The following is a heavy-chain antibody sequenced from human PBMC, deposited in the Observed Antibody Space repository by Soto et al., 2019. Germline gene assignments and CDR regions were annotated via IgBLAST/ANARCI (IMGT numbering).Heavy chain of an antibody. CDR3: VRDDQWDFDV. CDR2: ISVGGGSI. J-gene: IGHJ3*01. Sequence: EVQLVESGGGLVQPRRSLRVSCAASGFTFSRYAMNWVRQAPGKGLEWVSYISVGGGSIFYADSVKGRLTISRDDAQNSVYLQMNTLRDEDTALYYGVRDDQWDFDVWGQGTMVIVSS. D-gene: IGHD1-26*01. V-gene: IGHV3-48*02. CDR1: GFTFSRYA.